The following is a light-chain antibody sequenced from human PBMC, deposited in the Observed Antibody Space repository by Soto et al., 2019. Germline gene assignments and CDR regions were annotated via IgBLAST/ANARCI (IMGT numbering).Light chain of an antibody. CDR3: SSYTRQSTYV. V-gene: IGLV2-14*03. J-gene: IGLJ1*01. CDR1: SSDVGDYKY. Sequence: SALTQPASVSGSPGQSITISCTGTSSDVGDYKYVSWFQQYPGKVPKLIIYEVNDRPSGVSNRFSASKSGNTASLTISGLQAEDEADYYCSSYTRQSTYVFGTGTKLTVL. CDR2: EVN.